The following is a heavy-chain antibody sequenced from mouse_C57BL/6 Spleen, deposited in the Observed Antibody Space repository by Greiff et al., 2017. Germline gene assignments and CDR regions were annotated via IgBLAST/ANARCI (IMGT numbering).Heavy chain of an antibody. V-gene: IGHV1-64*01. D-gene: IGHD1-1*01. CDR1: GYTFTSYW. CDR2: IHPNSGST. CDR3: ARGYYGFDY. J-gene: IGHJ2*01. Sequence: QVHVKQPGAELVKPGASVKLSCKASGYTFTSYWMHWVKQRPGQGLEWIGMIHPNSGSTNYNEKFKSKATLTVDKSSSTAYMQLSSLTSEDSAVYYCARGYYGFDYWGQGTTLTVSS.